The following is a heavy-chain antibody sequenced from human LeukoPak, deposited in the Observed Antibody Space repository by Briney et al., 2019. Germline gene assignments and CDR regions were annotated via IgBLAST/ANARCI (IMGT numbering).Heavy chain of an antibody. CDR3: AKGHGSLSFDY. CDR2: ISGGGGST. Sequence: GGSLRLSCAASGFTFSSYAMNWVRQAPGKGLEWVSAISGGGGSTYYADSVKGRFTISRDNSKNTLYLQMNNLRAEDTAVYYCAKGHGSLSFDYWGQGTLVTVSS. V-gene: IGHV3-23*01. D-gene: IGHD3-10*01. CDR1: GFTFSSYA. J-gene: IGHJ4*02.